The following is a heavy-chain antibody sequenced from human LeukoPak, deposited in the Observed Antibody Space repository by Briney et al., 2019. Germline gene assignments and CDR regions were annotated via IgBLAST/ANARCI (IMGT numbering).Heavy chain of an antibody. Sequence: PGGSLRLSCAASGFTFSSYAMSWVRQAPGKELEWVSAISGSGGSTYYADSVKGRFTISRDNSKNTLYLQMNSLRAEDTAVYYCAKNSRGCSSTSCYEGWFDPWGQGTLVTVSS. CDR2: ISGSGGST. CDR3: AKNSRGCSSTSCYEGWFDP. J-gene: IGHJ5*02. D-gene: IGHD2-2*01. V-gene: IGHV3-23*01. CDR1: GFTFSSYA.